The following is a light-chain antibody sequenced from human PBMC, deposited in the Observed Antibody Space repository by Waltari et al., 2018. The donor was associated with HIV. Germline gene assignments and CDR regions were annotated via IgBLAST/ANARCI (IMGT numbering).Light chain of an antibody. CDR3: ILSYHADWV. CDR1: TGPVTNYHY. V-gene: IGLV7-46*01. Sequence: QAVVTQEPSLTVSPGWTVTLTCDSSTGPVTNYHYPYWFQQKPAQAPRTLIYDTSNRQSRTPARFSASLLGGEAALTLSGAQRKDDADYYCILSYHADWVFGGGTKLTVL. J-gene: IGLJ3*02. CDR2: DTS.